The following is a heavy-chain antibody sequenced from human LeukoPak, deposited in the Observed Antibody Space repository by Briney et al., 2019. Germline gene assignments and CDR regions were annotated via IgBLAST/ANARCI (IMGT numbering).Heavy chain of an antibody. Sequence: GGSLRLSCAASGLTVSNTYMRWIRQSPGKGMEWVALIFVGGNTDYAGSVKDRFTISSDNSKNTVYLQMNSLRSEDTAVFYCASGGDFEELPDAPCVEFFQLWGQGTPVIVSS. V-gene: IGHV3-53*01. CDR1: GLTVSNTY. CDR2: IFVGGNT. J-gene: IGHJ1*01. D-gene: IGHD2-21*01. CDR3: ASGGDFEELPDAPCVEFFQL.